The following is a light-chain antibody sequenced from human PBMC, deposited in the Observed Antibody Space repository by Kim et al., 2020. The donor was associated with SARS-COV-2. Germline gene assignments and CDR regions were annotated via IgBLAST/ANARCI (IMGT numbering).Light chain of an antibody. V-gene: IGLV1-47*01. J-gene: IGLJ1*01. Sequence: GHGVPITFSGSSSHFEINFVFWYHQFPGTALTLLIHRNTHRPSGVPDRFSGSKSGTSASLAISGLRSEDEANYYCAAWDDSLSGYFFGTGTKVTVL. CDR2: RNT. CDR1: SSHFEINF. CDR3: AAWDDSLSGYF.